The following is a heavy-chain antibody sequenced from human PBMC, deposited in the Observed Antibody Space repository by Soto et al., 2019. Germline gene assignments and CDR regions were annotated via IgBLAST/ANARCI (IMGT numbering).Heavy chain of an antibody. D-gene: IGHD3-22*01. CDR1: GFTFSSYA. CDR2: ISGSGGST. V-gene: IGHV3-23*01. J-gene: IGHJ4*02. CDR3: AKVGTVFVSDYYDSIGYSTRFDY. Sequence: GGSLRLSCAASGFTFSSYAMSWVRQAPGKGLEWVSAISGSGGSTYYADSVKGRFTISRENSKNTLYLQMNSLGAEDTAVFYCAKVGTVFVSDYYDSIGYSTRFDYWGQGTLVTVSS.